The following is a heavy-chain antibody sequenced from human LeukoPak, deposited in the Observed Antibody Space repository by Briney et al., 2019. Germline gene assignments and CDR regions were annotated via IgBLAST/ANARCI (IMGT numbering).Heavy chain of an antibody. D-gene: IGHD3-9*01. Sequence: GGSLRLSCAASGFTFSNAWMSWVRQAPGKGLEWVGRIKSKSDGETTDYAAPVKGRFTISRDDTKNTLYLQMNRPTTDDTAVYYCTTVRGRYDISTWRFNYWGQGALVTVSS. J-gene: IGHJ4*02. V-gene: IGHV3-15*01. CDR1: GFTFSNAW. CDR2: IKSKSDGETT. CDR3: TTVRGRYDISTWRFNY.